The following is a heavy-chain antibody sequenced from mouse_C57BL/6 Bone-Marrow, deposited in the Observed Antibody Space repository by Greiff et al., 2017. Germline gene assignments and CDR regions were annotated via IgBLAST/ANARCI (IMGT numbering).Heavy chain of an antibody. Sequence: QVQLKQPGAELVKPGASVQLSCKASGYTFTSYWMHWVKQRPGQGLEWIGMIHPNSGSTNYNEKFKSKATLTVDKSSSTAYMQLSSLTSEDSAVYYCAREGLRYRYWGQGTTLTVSS. CDR3: AREGLRYRY. CDR1: GYTFTSYW. V-gene: IGHV1-64*01. CDR2: IHPNSGST. J-gene: IGHJ2*01. D-gene: IGHD1-1*01.